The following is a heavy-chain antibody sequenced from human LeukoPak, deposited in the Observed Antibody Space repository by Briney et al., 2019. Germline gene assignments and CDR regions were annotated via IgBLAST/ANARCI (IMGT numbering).Heavy chain of an antibody. CDR1: GFTFSSYG. D-gene: IGHD5-12*01. V-gene: IGHV3-23*01. CDR3: AKPRRSDIVATVSPFDY. Sequence: PGGSLRLSCAASGFTFSSYGMSWVRQAPGKGLGWVSAISGSGGSTYYADSVKGRFTISRDNSKNTLYLQMNSLRAEDTAVYYCAKPRRSDIVATVSPFDYWGQGTLVTVSS. CDR2: ISGSGGST. J-gene: IGHJ4*02.